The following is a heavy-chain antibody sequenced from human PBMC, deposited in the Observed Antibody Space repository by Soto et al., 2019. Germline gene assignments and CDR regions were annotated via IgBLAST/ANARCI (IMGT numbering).Heavy chain of an antibody. J-gene: IGHJ4*02. Sequence: GGSLRLSCAASGFTFSSYGMHWVRQAPGKGLEWVAVISYDGSNKYYADSVKGRFTISRDNSKNSLYLQMNSLRAEDTAVYYCAKDQASGFYFDYWGQGTLVTVS. CDR1: GFTFSSYG. CDR2: ISYDGSNK. D-gene: IGHD3-9*01. V-gene: IGHV3-30*18. CDR3: AKDQASGFYFDY.